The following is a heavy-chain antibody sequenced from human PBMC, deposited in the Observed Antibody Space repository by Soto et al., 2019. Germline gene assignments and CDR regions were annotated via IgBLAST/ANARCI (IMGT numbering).Heavy chain of an antibody. D-gene: IGHD3-16*01. Sequence: VGSLRLSCAASGFTFSDYYMGWVRQSPGKGLEWISFVDRTGSPLFYADSVKGRFTISRDNAKNSLFLQMNSLRVEDTAVYSCTRGGSIYHRAKGEYWGPGTQVTVSS. V-gene: IGHV3-11*01. CDR2: VDRTGSPL. CDR1: GFTFSDYY. CDR3: TRGGSIYHRAKGEY. J-gene: IGHJ4*02.